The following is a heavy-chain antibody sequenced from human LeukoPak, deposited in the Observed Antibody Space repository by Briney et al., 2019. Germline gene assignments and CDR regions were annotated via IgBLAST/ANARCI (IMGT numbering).Heavy chain of an antibody. CDR3: ARLYYYDSSGPPL. CDR2: IYYSGRT. Sequence: SETLSPTCDVSGYSIRSGYYWGWIRQPPGKGLEWIGNIYYSGRTYYNPSLKSRVNISVDTSKNDFSLKLSSVTAADTAVYYCARLYYYDSSGPPLWGQGTMVAVSS. D-gene: IGHD3-22*01. V-gene: IGHV4-38-2*01. J-gene: IGHJ4*02. CDR1: GYSIRSGYY.